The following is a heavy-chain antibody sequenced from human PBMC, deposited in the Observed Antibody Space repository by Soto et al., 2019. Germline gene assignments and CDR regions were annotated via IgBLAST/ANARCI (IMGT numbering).Heavy chain of an antibody. Sequence: VGSLRLSCAASGFTFSSYSMNWVRQAPGKGLEWVSYISSSSSTIYYADSVKGRFTISRDNAKNSLYLQMNSLRAEDTAVYYFAGPSSSWRYYFDYWGQGTMVTVSS. J-gene: IGHJ4*02. CDR2: ISSSSSTI. CDR3: AGPSSSWRYYFDY. V-gene: IGHV3-48*01. CDR1: GFTFSSYS. D-gene: IGHD6-13*01.